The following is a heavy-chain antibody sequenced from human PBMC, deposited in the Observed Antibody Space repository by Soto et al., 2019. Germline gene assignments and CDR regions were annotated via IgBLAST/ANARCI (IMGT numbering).Heavy chain of an antibody. CDR1: GYTFTGYY. V-gene: IGHV1-2*04. J-gene: IGHJ4*02. CDR3: ARVGCSSTSCYVYFDY. CDR2: INPNSGGT. Sequence: GASVKVSCKASGYTFTGYYMHWVRQAPGQGLEWMGWINPNSGGTNYAQKFQGWVTMTRDTSISTAYMELSRLRSDDTAVYYCARVGCSSTSCYVYFDYWGQGTLVTVSS. D-gene: IGHD2-2*01.